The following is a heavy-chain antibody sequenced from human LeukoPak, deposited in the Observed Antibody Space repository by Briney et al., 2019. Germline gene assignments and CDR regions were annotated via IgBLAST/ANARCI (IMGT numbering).Heavy chain of an antibody. CDR2: IREDGTEK. V-gene: IGHV3-7*01. CDR1: GFTFRGAW. CDR3: ARHVGISF. D-gene: IGHD7-27*01. Sequence: GGFLRLSCTASGFTFRGAWMTWVRQAPGRGLEWVANIREDGTEKNYVDSVKGRFTISRDNAKNSLFLQMSNLRDDDTAIYYCARHVGISFWGQGTLVTVSS. J-gene: IGHJ4*02.